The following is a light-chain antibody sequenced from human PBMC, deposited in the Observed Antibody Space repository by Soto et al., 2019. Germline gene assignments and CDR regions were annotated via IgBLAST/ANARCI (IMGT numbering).Light chain of an antibody. CDR2: RNS. Sequence: QSVLTQPPSASGTPGQKVTISCSGSSSNIESNYVYWYQHLPGTAPKLLIYRNSQRPSGVPDRFSGSKSGPSASLAISGLRSEDEADYYCAAWDDSLSGYVFGTGTKLTVL. V-gene: IGLV1-47*01. CDR1: SSNIESNY. J-gene: IGLJ1*01. CDR3: AAWDDSLSGYV.